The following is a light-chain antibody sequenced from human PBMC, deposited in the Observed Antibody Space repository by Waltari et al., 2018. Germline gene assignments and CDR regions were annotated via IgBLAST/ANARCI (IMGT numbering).Light chain of an antibody. J-gene: IGKJ1*01. CDR3: QLFGRSTGT. Sequence: EIVLTQSPGTLSLSPGERATLSCRASESVRSNYIAWYQQKPGQAPVLLIYETTTRATGTPDRFSGRVSGGDYTLTISGLEPEDLAVYYCQLFGRSTGTFGQGTKVEIK. CDR2: ETT. CDR1: ESVRSNY. V-gene: IGKV3-20*01.